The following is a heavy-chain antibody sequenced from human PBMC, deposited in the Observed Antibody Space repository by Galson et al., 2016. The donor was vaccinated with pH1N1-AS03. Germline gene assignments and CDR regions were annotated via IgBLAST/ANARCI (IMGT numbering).Heavy chain of an antibody. J-gene: IGHJ4*02. CDR3: APLQVPTPPGY. Sequence: SVKASCKASGYTFTTYYVHWVRQAPGQGLEWMGRINPVTGETDSPQKFQDRVTLTRDTSISTAYLDLSGLTFDDTAVYYCAPLQVPTPPGYWGQGTLVTVSS. CDR1: GYTFTTYY. CDR2: INPVTGET. D-gene: IGHD2-15*01. V-gene: IGHV1-2*06.